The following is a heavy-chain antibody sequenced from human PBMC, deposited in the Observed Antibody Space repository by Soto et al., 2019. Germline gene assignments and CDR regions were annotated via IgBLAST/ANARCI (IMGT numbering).Heavy chain of an antibody. Sequence: EVQLVESGGGLVQPGGSLRLSCAASGFTFSSYSMYWVRQAPGKGLEWVSHIISSGSATYYADSVKGRFTISRDNAKNSLYLQMNSLRAEDTAVYYGARCAPGMTTVTDYDYYIDVWGKGTTVTVSS. V-gene: IGHV3-48*01. D-gene: IGHD4-17*01. CDR2: IISSGSAT. CDR3: ARCAPGMTTVTDYDYYIDV. J-gene: IGHJ6*03. CDR1: GFTFSSYS.